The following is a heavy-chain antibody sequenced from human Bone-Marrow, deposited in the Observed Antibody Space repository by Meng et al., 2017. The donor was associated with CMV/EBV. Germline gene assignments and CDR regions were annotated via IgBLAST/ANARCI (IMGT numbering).Heavy chain of an antibody. Sequence: GESLKISCAASGFTFSSYWMHWVRQAPGKGLVWVSRINSDGSSTSYADSVKGRFTISRDNAKNTLYLQMNSLRAEDTAVYYCARAIVGATLDAFDIWGQRTMVTVSS. J-gene: IGHJ3*02. CDR2: INSDGSST. V-gene: IGHV3-74*01. D-gene: IGHD1-26*01. CDR3: ARAIVGATLDAFDI. CDR1: GFTFSSYW.